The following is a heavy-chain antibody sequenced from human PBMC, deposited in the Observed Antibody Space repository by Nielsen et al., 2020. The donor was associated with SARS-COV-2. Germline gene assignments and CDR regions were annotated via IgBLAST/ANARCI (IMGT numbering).Heavy chain of an antibody. CDR2: INPSGGST. Sequence: WVRQAPGQGLEWMGIINPSGGSTSYAQKFQGRVTMTRDTSTSTVYMELSSLRSEDTAVYYCARGTRDEFGDRYYDYWGQGTLVTVSS. J-gene: IGHJ4*02. D-gene: IGHD2-21*02. CDR3: ARGTRDEFGDRYYDY. V-gene: IGHV1-46*01.